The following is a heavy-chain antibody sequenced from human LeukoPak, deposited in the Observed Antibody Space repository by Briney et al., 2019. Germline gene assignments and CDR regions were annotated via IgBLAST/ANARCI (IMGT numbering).Heavy chain of an antibody. CDR3: AKGGSYGLYYYMDV. V-gene: IGHV3-23*01. D-gene: IGHD5-18*01. CDR1: GFTFSSYA. CDR2: ISGSGGST. Sequence: GGSLRLSCAASGFTFSSYAMSWVRQAPGKGLEWVSAISGSGGSTYYADSVKGRCTISRDNSKNTLYLQMNSLRAEDTAVYYCAKGGSYGLYYYMDVWGKGTTVTVSS. J-gene: IGHJ6*03.